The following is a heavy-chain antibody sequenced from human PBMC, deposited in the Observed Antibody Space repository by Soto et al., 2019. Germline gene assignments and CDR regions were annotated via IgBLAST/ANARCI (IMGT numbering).Heavy chain of an antibody. D-gene: IGHD3-3*01. CDR1: GGSISSGSYY. V-gene: IGHV4-31*03. CDR3: AGGVGVVSDYYGMDV. Sequence: ASETLSLTCTVSGGSISSGSYYWNWIRQHPGKGLEWIGYIYYSGSTYYNPSLKSRITISVDTSKNQLSLKLRSVTAADTAVYYCAGGVGVVSDYYGMDVWGQGTTVTVSS. J-gene: IGHJ6*02. CDR2: IYYSGST.